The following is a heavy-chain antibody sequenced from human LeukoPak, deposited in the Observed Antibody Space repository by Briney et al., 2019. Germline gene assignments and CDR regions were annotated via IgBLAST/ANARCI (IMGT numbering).Heavy chain of an antibody. CDR3: ATKSGSRGGFDY. CDR2: FDPEDGET. J-gene: IGHJ4*02. D-gene: IGHD1-26*01. Sequence: GASVKVSCKVSGYTLTELSMHWVRQAPGKGLEWMGGFDPEDGETIYAQKFQGRVTMTEDTSTDTAYMELSGLRSEDTAVYYCATKSGSRGGFDYWGQGTLVTVSS. CDR1: GYTLTELS. V-gene: IGHV1-24*01.